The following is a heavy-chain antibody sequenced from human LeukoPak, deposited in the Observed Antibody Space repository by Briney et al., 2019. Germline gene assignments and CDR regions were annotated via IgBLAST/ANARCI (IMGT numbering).Heavy chain of an antibody. V-gene: IGHV4-61*02. CDR2: IYTSGGT. J-gene: IGHJ5*02. D-gene: IGHD3-3*01. CDR1: GGSISSGSYY. CDR3: AREVDFGVVPNWFDP. Sequence: SQTLSLTCTVSGGSISSGSYYWSWIRQPAGKGLEWIGRIYTSGGTNYSPSLKSRVTISVDTSKNQFSLKLSSVTAADTAVYYCAREVDFGVVPNWFDPWGQGTLVTVSS.